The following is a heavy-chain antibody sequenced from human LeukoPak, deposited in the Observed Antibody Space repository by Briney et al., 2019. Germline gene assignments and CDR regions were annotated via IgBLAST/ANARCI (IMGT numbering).Heavy chain of an antibody. CDR1: GFTFSYYA. Sequence: PGGSLRLSCSASGFTFSYYAMHWVRQAPGKGLEYVSVISGNGGRTYYADFVNGRVTISRDNSKNTLYLQLSGLRADDTAVYYCVKDLHSEYMDYDSAFDIWGQGTMVTVSS. CDR3: VKDLHSEYMDYDSAFDI. V-gene: IGHV3-64D*06. D-gene: IGHD5-12*01. CDR2: ISGNGGRT. J-gene: IGHJ3*02.